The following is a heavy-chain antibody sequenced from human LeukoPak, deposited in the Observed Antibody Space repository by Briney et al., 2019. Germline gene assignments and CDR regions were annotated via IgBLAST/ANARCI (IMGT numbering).Heavy chain of an antibody. D-gene: IGHD3-10*01. Sequence: SETLSLTCAVSGGSISSGGYSWSWIRQPPGKGLEWIGYIYHSGSTYYNPSLRSRVTISVDRSKNQFSLKLSSVTAADTAVYYCARGANYYYGSGSYYAYWGQGTLVTVSS. CDR2: IYHSGST. CDR1: GGSISSGGYS. CDR3: ARGANYYYGSGSYYAY. V-gene: IGHV4-30-2*01. J-gene: IGHJ4*02.